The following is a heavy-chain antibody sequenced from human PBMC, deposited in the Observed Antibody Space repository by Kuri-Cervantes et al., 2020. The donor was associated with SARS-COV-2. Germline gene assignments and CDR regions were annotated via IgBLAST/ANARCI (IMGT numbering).Heavy chain of an antibody. CDR3: ARDEYSSSSRNYYNYGMDV. V-gene: IGHV1-18*01. CDR2: ISAYNGNT. CDR1: GYTFTSYG. J-gene: IGHJ6*02. D-gene: IGHD6-6*01. Sequence: ASVKVSCKASGYTFTSYGISWVRQAPGQGLEWMGWISAYNGNTNYAQKLQGRVTMTTDTSTSTAYMELSSLRSEDTAVYYCARDEYSSSSRNYYNYGMDVWGQGTTVTVSS.